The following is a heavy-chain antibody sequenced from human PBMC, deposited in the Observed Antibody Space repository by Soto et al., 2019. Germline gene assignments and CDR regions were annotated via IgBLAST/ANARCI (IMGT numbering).Heavy chain of an antibody. CDR2: ISSNGGST. CDR3: ARGIIYCSGGSCYLDY. CDR1: GFTFSSYA. D-gene: IGHD2-15*01. V-gene: IGHV3-64*01. Sequence: EVQLVESGGGLVQPGGSLRLSCAASGFTFSSYAMHWVRQAPGKGLEYVSAISSNGGSTYYANSVKGRFTISRDNSKKTLYLQMGSLRAEDMAVYYCARGIIYCSGGSCYLDYWGQGTLVTVSS. J-gene: IGHJ4*02.